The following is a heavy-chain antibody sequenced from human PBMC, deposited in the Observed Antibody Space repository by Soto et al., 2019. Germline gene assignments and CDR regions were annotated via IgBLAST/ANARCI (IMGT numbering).Heavy chain of an antibody. Sequence: QVQLVESGGGVVQPGRSLRLSCAASGFTFSSYGMHWVRQAPGKGLEWVAVISYDGSNKYYADSVKGRFTISRDNSKNTLYRQMNSLRAEDTAVYYCAKARSMITFGGVIVLYYCYGMDVW. CDR2: ISYDGSNK. V-gene: IGHV3-30*18. CDR1: GFTFSSYG. D-gene: IGHD3-16*02. CDR3: AKARSMITFGGVIVLYYCYGMDV. J-gene: IGHJ6*01.